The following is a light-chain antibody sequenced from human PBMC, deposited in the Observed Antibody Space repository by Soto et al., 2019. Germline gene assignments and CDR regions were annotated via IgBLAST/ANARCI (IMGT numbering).Light chain of an antibody. V-gene: IGLV2-14*03. CDR2: DVS. CDR3: SSYTSSSTLL. Sequence: QSALTQPASVSGSPGQSITISCTGTSSDVGTYNYVSWYQHHPGKAPKLMIYDVSNRPSGVSNRFSGSKSGNTASLTISGLQAEDEAAYYCSSYTSSSTLLFGGGTKVTVL. CDR1: SSDVGTYNY. J-gene: IGLJ2*01.